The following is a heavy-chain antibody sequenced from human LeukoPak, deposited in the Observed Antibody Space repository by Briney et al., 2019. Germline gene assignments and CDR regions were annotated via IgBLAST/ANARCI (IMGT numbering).Heavy chain of an antibody. V-gene: IGHV4-39*07. D-gene: IGHD2-2*01. J-gene: IGHJ5*02. Sequence: SETLSLTCTVSGGSISSSSYYWGWIRQPPGKGLEWIGSIYYSGSTYYNPSLKSRVTISVDRSKNQFSLKLSSVTAADTAVYYCARAPCSSTSCHNWFDPWGQGTLVTVSS. CDR1: GGSISSSSYY. CDR3: ARAPCSSTSCHNWFDP. CDR2: IYYSGST.